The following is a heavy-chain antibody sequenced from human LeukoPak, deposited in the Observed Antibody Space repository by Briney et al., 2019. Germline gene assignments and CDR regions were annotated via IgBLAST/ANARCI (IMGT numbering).Heavy chain of an antibody. D-gene: IGHD6-19*01. CDR3: ALPRRVAVAGTRGYFDY. CDR1: GFTFSSYA. Sequence: GGSLRLSCAASGFTFSSYAMSWVRQAPGKGLEWVSAISGSGGSTYYADSVKGRFTISRDNSKNTLYLQMNSLRVEDTAVYYCALPRRVAVAGTRGYFDYWGQGTLVTVSS. CDR2: ISGSGGST. V-gene: IGHV3-23*01. J-gene: IGHJ4*02.